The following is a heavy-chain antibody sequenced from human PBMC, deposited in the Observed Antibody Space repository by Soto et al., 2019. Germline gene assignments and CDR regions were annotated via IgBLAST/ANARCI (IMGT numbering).Heavy chain of an antibody. V-gene: IGHV3-7*03. D-gene: IGHD3-22*01. CDR1: GFTFSSYW. CDR2: IKQDGSEK. Sequence: VGSLRLSCAASGFTFSSYWMSWVRQAPGKGLEWVANIKQDGSEKYYVDSVKGRFTISRDNAKNSLYLQMNSLRAEDTAVYYCARAKRYYDSSGYPDYWGQGTLVTVSS. CDR3: ARAKRYYDSSGYPDY. J-gene: IGHJ4*02.